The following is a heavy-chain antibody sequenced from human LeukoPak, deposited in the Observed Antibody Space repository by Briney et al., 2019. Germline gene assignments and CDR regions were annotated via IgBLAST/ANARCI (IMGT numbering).Heavy chain of an antibody. CDR2: INYSGIT. CDR1: GGSITSSTYY. D-gene: IGHD6-6*01. J-gene: IGHJ3*02. Sequence: SSETLSLTCIVSGGSITSSTYYWGWIRQPPGKGLEWIGIINYSGITYYKSSLKSRVTISVDTSKNQFSLKLSSVTAADTAVYYCAREGSFDAFDIWGQGTMVTVSS. CDR3: AREGSFDAFDI. V-gene: IGHV4-39*07.